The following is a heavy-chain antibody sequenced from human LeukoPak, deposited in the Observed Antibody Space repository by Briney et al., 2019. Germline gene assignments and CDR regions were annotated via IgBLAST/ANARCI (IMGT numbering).Heavy chain of an antibody. V-gene: IGHV4-39*01. CDR2: IYYSGGT. D-gene: IGHD4-11*01. CDR3: ARPQRYSNYAGGVDY. CDR1: GGSISSSSYY. Sequence: PSETLSLTCTVSGGSISSSSYYWGWIRQPPGKGLEWIGSIYYSGGTYYNPSLKSRVTISVDTSKNQFSLKLSSVTAADTAVYYCARPQRYSNYAGGVDYWGQGTLVTVSS. J-gene: IGHJ4*02.